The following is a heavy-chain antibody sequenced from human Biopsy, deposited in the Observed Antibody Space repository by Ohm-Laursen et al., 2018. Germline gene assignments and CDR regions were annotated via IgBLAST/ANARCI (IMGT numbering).Heavy chain of an antibody. D-gene: IGHD3-22*01. Sequence: ETLSLTCTVSGDSISSYYWSWIRQPPGKGLQWIGYVYYTGGTDYNPSLQSRVTISVDTSKNHFSLRLRSVTPADTAIYYCARDRGYYSDRTVPGYFDLWGRGTLVTVSS. V-gene: IGHV4-59*01. CDR1: GDSISSYY. CDR3: ARDRGYYSDRTVPGYFDL. J-gene: IGHJ2*01. CDR2: VYYTGGT.